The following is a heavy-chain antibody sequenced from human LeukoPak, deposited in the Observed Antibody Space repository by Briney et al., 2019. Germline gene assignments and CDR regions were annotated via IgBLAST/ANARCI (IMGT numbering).Heavy chain of an antibody. D-gene: IGHD3-22*01. J-gene: IGHJ5*02. Sequence: GRSLRLSCAASGCTFSTYGMSWVRQAPGKGLEWVSYISSSGSTIYYADSVKGRFTISRDNAKNSLYLQMNSLRAEVTAVYYCARGTSPDYYDSSGYPPANWFDPWGQGTLVTVSS. CDR2: ISSSGSTI. CDR1: GCTFSTYG. V-gene: IGHV3-48*04. CDR3: ARGTSPDYYDSSGYPPANWFDP.